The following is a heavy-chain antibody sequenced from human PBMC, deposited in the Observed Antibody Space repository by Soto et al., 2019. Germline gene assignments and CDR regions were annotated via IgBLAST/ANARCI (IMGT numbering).Heavy chain of an antibody. D-gene: IGHD6-13*01. CDR1: GGSFSGYY. V-gene: IGHV4-34*01. CDR2: INHSGST. Sequence: SETLSLTCAVYGGSFSGYYWSWIRQPPGKGLEWIGEINHSGSTNYNPSLKSRVTISVDTSKNQFSLKLSSVTAADTAVYYCARLRKQQLPFDYWGQGTLVTV. J-gene: IGHJ4*02. CDR3: ARLRKQQLPFDY.